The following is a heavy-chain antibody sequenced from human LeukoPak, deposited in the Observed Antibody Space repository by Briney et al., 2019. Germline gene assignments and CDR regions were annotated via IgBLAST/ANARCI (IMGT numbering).Heavy chain of an antibody. CDR2: IIPILGIA. Sequence: GASVKVSCKASGYTFTSYGISWVRQAPGQGLEWMGRIIPILGIANYAQKFQGRVTITADKSTSTAYMELSNLRSEDTAVYYCARDLEGIAAAGTGYWGQGTLVTVSS. CDR1: GYTFTSYG. V-gene: IGHV1-69*04. D-gene: IGHD6-13*01. CDR3: ARDLEGIAAAGTGY. J-gene: IGHJ4*02.